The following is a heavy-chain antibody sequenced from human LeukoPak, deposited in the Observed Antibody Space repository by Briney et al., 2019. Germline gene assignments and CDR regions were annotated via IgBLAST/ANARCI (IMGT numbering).Heavy chain of an antibody. D-gene: IGHD1-26*01. CDR1: GFTFSSYS. CDR2: ISSSSNYI. CDR3: ARDNYSGSRYFDH. J-gene: IGHJ4*02. Sequence: GGSLRPSCAASGFTFSSYSMNWVRQAPGKGLEWVSSISSSSNYIYYADSVKGRFTVSRDNAKNSLYLQMNSLRAEDTAIYYCARDNYSGSRYFDHWGQGTLVTVSS. V-gene: IGHV3-21*01.